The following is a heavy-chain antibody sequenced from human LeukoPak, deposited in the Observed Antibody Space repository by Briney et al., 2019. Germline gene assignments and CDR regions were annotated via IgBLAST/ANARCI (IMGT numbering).Heavy chain of an antibody. V-gene: IGHV4-39*01. CDR2: IYYSGST. CDR1: GGSISSSSYY. Sequence: SETLSLTCTVSGGSISSSSYYWGWIRQPPGKRLEWIGSIYYSGSTYYNPSLKSRVTISVDTSKNQFSLKLSSVTAADTAVYYCAKWLGSGWSNWFDPWGQGTLVTVSS. CDR3: AKWLGSGWSNWFDP. J-gene: IGHJ5*02. D-gene: IGHD6-19*01.